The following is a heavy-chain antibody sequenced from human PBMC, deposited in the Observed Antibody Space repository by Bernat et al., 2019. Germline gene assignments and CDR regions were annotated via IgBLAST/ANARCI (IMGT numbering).Heavy chain of an antibody. D-gene: IGHD4-17*01. CDR1: GGSISSGDYY. J-gene: IGHJ4*02. Sequence: QVQLQESGPGLVKPSQTLSLTCTVSGGSISSGDYYWSWIRQPPGKGLEWIGYIYYSGSTYYNPSLKSRVTISVDTSKNQFSLKLSSVTAADTAVYYRARDRDYGDYWSFFDYWGQGTLVTVSS. V-gene: IGHV4-30-4*01. CDR3: ARDRDYGDYWSFFDY. CDR2: IYYSGST.